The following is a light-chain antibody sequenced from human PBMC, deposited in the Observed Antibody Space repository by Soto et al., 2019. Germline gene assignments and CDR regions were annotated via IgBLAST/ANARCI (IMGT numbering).Light chain of an antibody. CDR1: QDIHNY. J-gene: IGKJ1*01. Sequence: AVLLTQSPSSFSASTGDRATITCRASQDIHNYLAWYQQVPGKAPKLLLYAASILQTGVPSRFSGSGAGTDFTLTIDGLQSEDFATYFFQHCYNYPLTFGQETAVE. CDR2: AAS. CDR3: QHCYNYPLT. V-gene: IGKV1-8*01.